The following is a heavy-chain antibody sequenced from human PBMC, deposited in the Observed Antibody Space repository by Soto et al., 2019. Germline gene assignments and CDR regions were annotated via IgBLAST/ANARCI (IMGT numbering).Heavy chain of an antibody. J-gene: IGHJ6*03. CDR1: GFTFSSYW. Sequence: EVQLVESGGGLVQPGGSLRLSCAASGFTFSSYWMSWVRQAPGKGLEWVANIKQDGSEKYYVDSVKGRFTISRDNAKNSLYLQMNSLRAEDTAVYYCARDRRVPAATYYYYYYMDVWGKGTTVTVSS. CDR2: IKQDGSEK. D-gene: IGHD2-2*01. CDR3: ARDRRVPAATYYYYYYMDV. V-gene: IGHV3-7*01.